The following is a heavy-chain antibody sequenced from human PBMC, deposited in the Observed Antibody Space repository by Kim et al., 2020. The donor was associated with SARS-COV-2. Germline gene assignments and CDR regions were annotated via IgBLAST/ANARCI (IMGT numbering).Heavy chain of an antibody. D-gene: IGHD4-17*01. CDR3: ASFARLKYGIDY. J-gene: IGHJ4*02. V-gene: IGHV3-30-3*01. CDR2: ISYDGSNK. CDR1: GFTFRSYA. Sequence: GGSLRLSCAASGFTFRSYAMHWVRQAPGKGLEWVAVISYDGSNKYYADSVKGRFTISRDNSKNTLYLQMNSLRAEDTAVYYCASFARLKYGIDYWVQGTLVTVSS.